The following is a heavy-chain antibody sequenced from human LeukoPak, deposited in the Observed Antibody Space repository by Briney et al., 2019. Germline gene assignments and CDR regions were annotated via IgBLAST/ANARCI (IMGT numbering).Heavy chain of an antibody. CDR3: ARLIYGLYHFDS. J-gene: IGHJ4*02. Sequence: GESLKISCKASGYSFTYYWIGWVRQMPGKGLEWMSIIYPGASETKYSPSFQGQVTISVDKSISTAYLHWDSLRASDTAMYYCARLIYGLYHFDSWGQGTLVTVSS. CDR2: IYPGASET. CDR1: GYSFTYYW. D-gene: IGHD3-10*01. V-gene: IGHV5-51*01.